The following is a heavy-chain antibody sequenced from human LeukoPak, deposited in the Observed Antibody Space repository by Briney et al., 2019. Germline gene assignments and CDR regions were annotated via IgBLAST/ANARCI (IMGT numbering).Heavy chain of an antibody. CDR1: GYTFTGYY. J-gene: IGHJ4*02. CDR2: INPNSGDT. Sequence: PAASVKVSCKASGYTFTGYYVHWVRQAPGQGLEWMGRINPNSGDTNYAQKFQGRVTMTRDTSISTAYMELSRLRSDDTAVYYCARDYCGGDCFPDYWGQGTLVTVSS. D-gene: IGHD2-21*02. V-gene: IGHV1-2*06. CDR3: ARDYCGGDCFPDY.